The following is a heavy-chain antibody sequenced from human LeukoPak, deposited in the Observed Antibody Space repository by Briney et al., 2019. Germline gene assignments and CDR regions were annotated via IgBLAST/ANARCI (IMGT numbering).Heavy chain of an antibody. D-gene: IGHD2-15*01. Sequence: GGSLRLSCAASGFTFSSYAMSWVRQAPGKGLEWVSAISGSGGSTYYADSVKGRFTISRDNSKNTLYLQMNSLRAEDTAVYYGAKALPRYGSVGSCYGMDVGGQGTTVTVSS. CDR2: ISGSGGST. CDR3: AKALPRYGSVGSCYGMDV. J-gene: IGHJ6*02. V-gene: IGHV3-23*01. CDR1: GFTFSSYA.